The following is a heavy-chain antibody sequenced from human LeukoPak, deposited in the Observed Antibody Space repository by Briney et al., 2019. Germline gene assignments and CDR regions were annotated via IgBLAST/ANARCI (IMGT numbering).Heavy chain of an antibody. V-gene: IGHV3-53*01. CDR1: RFTVSSNY. J-gene: IGHJ4*02. D-gene: IGHD6-19*01. CDR3: ARHGYTSGWVRS. CDR2: IYSGGST. Sequence: GGSLRLSCEAPRFTVSSNYMSWVRQAPGKGLEWVSVIYSGGSTYYADSVKGRFTISRDNSKNTLYLQMNSLRAEDTAIYYCARHGYTSGWVRSWGQGTLVTVST.